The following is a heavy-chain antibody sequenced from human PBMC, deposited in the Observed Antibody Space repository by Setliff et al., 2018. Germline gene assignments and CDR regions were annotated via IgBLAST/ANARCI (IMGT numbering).Heavy chain of an antibody. CDR2: ISDTALGI. Sequence: ETLSLTCAVSGYSISSGFSWVWIRQSPGKGLEWVSSISDTALGIYYADSVRGRFTISRDNSKKTLYLQMNSLRAEDTAVYFCALSSLSLCSGGNCPNAFDVWGQGTMVTVSS. D-gene: IGHD2-15*01. V-gene: IGHV3-23*01. CDR3: ALSSLSLCSGGNCPNAFDV. J-gene: IGHJ3*01. CDR1: GYSISSGFS.